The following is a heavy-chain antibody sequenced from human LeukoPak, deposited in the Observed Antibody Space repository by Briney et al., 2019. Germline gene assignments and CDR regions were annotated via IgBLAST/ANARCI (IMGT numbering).Heavy chain of an antibody. D-gene: IGHD3-3*01. CDR1: GYTFTSYG. CDR3: ATQYYDFWSGYLGEFDP. Sequence: ASVKVSCKASGYTFTSYGISWVRQAPGQGLEWMGWISAYNGNTNYAQKLQGRVTMTTDTSTSTAYMELRSLRSDDTAVYYCATQYYDFWSGYLGEFDPWGQGTLVTVSS. J-gene: IGHJ5*02. V-gene: IGHV1-18*01. CDR2: ISAYNGNT.